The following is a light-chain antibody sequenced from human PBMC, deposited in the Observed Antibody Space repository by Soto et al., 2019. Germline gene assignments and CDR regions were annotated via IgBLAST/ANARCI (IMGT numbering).Light chain of an antibody. CDR1: QSVSNNY. CDR3: QQYGSSRT. Sequence: IVLTQSPGTLSLSPGERATLSYRASQSVSNNYLAWYQQKPGQAPRLLIYGASNRATGIPDRFSGSASATDFTLTISRLEPEDFAGYYCQQYGSSRTFGQGAKVDIK. V-gene: IGKV3-20*01. J-gene: IGKJ1*01. CDR2: GAS.